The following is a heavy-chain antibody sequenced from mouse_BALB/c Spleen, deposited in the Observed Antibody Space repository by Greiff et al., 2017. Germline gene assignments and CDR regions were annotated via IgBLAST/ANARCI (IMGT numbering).Heavy chain of an antibody. D-gene: IGHD2-4*01. CDR3: ARRASMITTEYFDV. Sequence: VQLQQSGAELVRPGTSVKVSCKASGYAFTNYLIEWVKQRPGQGLEWIGVINPGSGGTNYNEKFKGKATLTADKSSSTAYMQLSSLTSDDSAVYFCARRASMITTEYFDVWGAGTTVTVSS. J-gene: IGHJ1*01. CDR2: INPGSGGT. V-gene: IGHV1-54*01. CDR1: GYAFTNYL.